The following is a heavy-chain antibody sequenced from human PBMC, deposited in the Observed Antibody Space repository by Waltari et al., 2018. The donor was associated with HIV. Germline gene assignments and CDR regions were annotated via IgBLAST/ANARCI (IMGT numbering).Heavy chain of an antibody. J-gene: IGHJ4*02. CDR1: GFTFSFYW. V-gene: IGHV3-7*01. D-gene: IGHD3-10*01. CDR2: INQAGTER. CDR3: ATTHGSGDYDNDFDY. Sequence: EVQLVESGGGWVQPGGSLTLTCEASGFTFSFYWLSWVRQAAGEGLEWVANINQAGTERHYVDSVRGRFTISRDNGKTSLFLQMDNLSVEDTAVYYCATTHGSGDYDNDFDYWGQGTLV.